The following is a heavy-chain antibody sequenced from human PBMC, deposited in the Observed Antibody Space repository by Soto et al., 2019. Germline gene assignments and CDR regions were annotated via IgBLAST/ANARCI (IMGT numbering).Heavy chain of an antibody. CDR1: GFTFSSYW. D-gene: IGHD4-17*01. CDR3: AREATVAPFDY. V-gene: IGHV3-74*01. CDR2: INSDGSST. J-gene: IGHJ4*02. Sequence: GGTLRLSCAASGFTFSSYWMHWVRQAPGKGLVWVSRINSDGSSTSYADSVKGRFTISRDNAKNTLYLQMNSLRAEDTAVYYCAREATVAPFDYWGQGTLVTVSS.